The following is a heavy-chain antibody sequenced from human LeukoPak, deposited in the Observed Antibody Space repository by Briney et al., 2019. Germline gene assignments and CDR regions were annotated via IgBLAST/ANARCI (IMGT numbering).Heavy chain of an antibody. D-gene: IGHD2-2*01. CDR1: GFTFSNYA. J-gene: IGHJ3*02. CDR3: AREGGDIVVVPAATGAFDI. CDR2: ISGSGGST. V-gene: IGHV3-23*01. Sequence: GGSLKLSCAASGFTFSNYAMNWVRQAPGKGLEWVSAISGSGGSTYYADSVKGRFTISRDNSKNTLYLQMNSLRAEDTAVYYCAREGGDIVVVPAATGAFDIWGQGTMVTVSS.